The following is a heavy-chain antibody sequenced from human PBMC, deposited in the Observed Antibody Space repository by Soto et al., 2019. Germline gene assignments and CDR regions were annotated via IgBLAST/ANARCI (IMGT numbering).Heavy chain of an antibody. Sequence: ASVKVSCKASGYNFTSYGISWVRQAPGQGLEWMGWISAYNGNTNYAQKLQGRVTMTTDTSTSTAYMELRSLRSDDTAVYYCARVIWSGYSGYFDYWGQGTLVTGSS. CDR2: ISAYNGNT. CDR1: GYNFTSYG. J-gene: IGHJ4*02. V-gene: IGHV1-18*01. CDR3: ARVIWSGYSGYFDY. D-gene: IGHD3-3*01.